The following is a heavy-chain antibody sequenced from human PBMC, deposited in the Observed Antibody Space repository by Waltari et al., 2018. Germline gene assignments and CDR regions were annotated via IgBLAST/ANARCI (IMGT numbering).Heavy chain of an antibody. CDR2: ISHGGST. CDR1: GGSISSSNW. CDR3: ARKYCSSTSCYAPSFDY. Sequence: LQASGPGLVKPSGTLSLTFAVSGGSISSSNWWSWVRQPPGKGQEWIGEISHGGSTNYNPSLKRRVTISVDKSKNQFSLKLSSVTAADTAVYYCARKYCSSTSCYAPSFDYWGQGTLVTVSS. D-gene: IGHD2-2*01. J-gene: IGHJ4*02. V-gene: IGHV4-4*02.